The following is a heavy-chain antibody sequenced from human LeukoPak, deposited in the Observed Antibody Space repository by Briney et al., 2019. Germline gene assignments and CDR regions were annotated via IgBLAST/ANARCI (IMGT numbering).Heavy chain of an antibody. Sequence: ASVKVSCKASGYTFTSYDINWVRQATGQGLEWMGWMNPNSGNTGYAQKFQGRVTMTRNTSISTAYMELSSLRSEDTAVYYCAERITMVRGATDYGMDVWGQGTTVTVSS. D-gene: IGHD3-10*01. CDR2: MNPNSGNT. CDR3: AERITMVRGATDYGMDV. V-gene: IGHV1-8*01. CDR1: GYTFTSYD. J-gene: IGHJ6*02.